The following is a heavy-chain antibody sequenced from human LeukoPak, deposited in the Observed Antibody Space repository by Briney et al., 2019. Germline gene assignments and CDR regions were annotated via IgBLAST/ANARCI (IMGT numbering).Heavy chain of an antibody. CDR1: GYTFTSYG. CDR2: ISAYNGNT. J-gene: IGHJ4*02. CDR3: ATHRGYCSSTSCQNELELDY. D-gene: IGHD2-2*03. Sequence: GASVKVSCKASGYTFTSYGISWVRQAPGQGLEWMGWISAYNGNTNYPQKLQGRVTMTTDTSTSTAYMELRSLRSDDTAVYYCATHRGYCSSTSCQNELELDYWGQGTPVTVSS. V-gene: IGHV1-18*01.